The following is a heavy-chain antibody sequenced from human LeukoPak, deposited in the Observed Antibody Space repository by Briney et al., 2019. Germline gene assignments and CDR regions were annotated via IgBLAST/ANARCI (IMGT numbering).Heavy chain of an antibody. J-gene: IGHJ6*03. D-gene: IGHD3-10*01. V-gene: IGHV4-59*12. Sequence: SETLSLTCTVSGGSISSYYWSWIRQPPGKGLEWIGYIYYSGSTNYNPSLKSRVTISVDTSKNQFSLKLSSVTAADTAVYYCACTGEYYYYYMDVWGKRTTVTVSS. CDR2: IYYSGST. CDR3: ACTGEYYYYYMDV. CDR1: GGSISSYY.